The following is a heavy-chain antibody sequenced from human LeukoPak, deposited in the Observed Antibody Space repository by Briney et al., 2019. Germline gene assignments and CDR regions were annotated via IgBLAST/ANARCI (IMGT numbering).Heavy chain of an antibody. CDR2: IYTSGST. V-gene: IGHV4-4*07. J-gene: IGHJ6*02. CDR3: AGDGIGYCSSTSHYYGMDV. CDR1: GGSISSYY. D-gene: IGHD2-2*01. Sequence: NPSETLSLTCTVSGGSISSYYWSWIRQPAGKGLEWIGRIYTSGSTNYNPSLKSRVTMSVDTSKNQFSLKLSSVTAADTAVYYCAGDGIGYCSSTSHYYGMDVWGQGTTVTVSS.